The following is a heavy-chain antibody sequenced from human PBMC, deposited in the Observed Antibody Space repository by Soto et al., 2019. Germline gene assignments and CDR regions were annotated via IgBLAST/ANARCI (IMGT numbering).Heavy chain of an antibody. CDR3: ARVPGTTRYWDF. CDR2: IYYSGST. J-gene: IGHJ4*02. D-gene: IGHD1-1*01. V-gene: IGHV4-59*12. CDR1: GGSFSSYY. Sequence: SETLSLTCAVYGGSFSSYYWSWIRQPPGKGLEWIGYIYYSGSTNYNPSLKSRVTISVDTSKNQFSLKLSSVTAADTAVYYCARVPGTTRYWDFCGQGTPVTVSS.